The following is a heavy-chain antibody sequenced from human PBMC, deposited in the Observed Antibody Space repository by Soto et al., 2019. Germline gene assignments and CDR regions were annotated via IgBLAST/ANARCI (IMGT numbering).Heavy chain of an antibody. CDR1: GFTFSSYG. Sequence: GGSLRLSCAASGFTFSSYGMHWVRQAPGKGLEWVAVIWYDGSNKYYADSVKGRFTISRDNSKNTLYLQMNSLRAEDTAVYYCARGGYDFWSGSLSHLAYYYYYMDVWGKGTTVTVSS. J-gene: IGHJ6*03. D-gene: IGHD3-3*01. CDR2: IWYDGSNK. V-gene: IGHV3-33*01. CDR3: ARGGYDFWSGSLSHLAYYYYYMDV.